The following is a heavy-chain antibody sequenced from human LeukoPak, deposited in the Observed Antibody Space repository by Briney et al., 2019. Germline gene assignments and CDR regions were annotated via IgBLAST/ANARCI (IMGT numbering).Heavy chain of an antibody. CDR2: IKSKIDGETT. CDR1: GFTFSNAY. V-gene: IGHV3-15*01. D-gene: IGHD6-13*01. Sequence: GGSLRLSCAASGFTFSNAYMKWVRQALGKGLEWVGRIKSKIDGETTDYAAPVKGRFSISRDDSRNTLYLQMNSLKTEDTAVYYCTTDAGYSSRWYNYWGQGTLVTVSS. CDR3: TTDAGYSSRWYNY. J-gene: IGHJ4*02.